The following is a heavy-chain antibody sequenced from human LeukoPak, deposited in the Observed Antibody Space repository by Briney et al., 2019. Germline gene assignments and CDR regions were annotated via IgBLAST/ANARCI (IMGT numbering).Heavy chain of an antibody. CDR1: GFTLSNYK. Sequence: GVPLRLSCAATGFTLSNYKMTWMRQATGKALEGVANMNQDGSERYYVDSVKGRFTISRDNAKKSLYLQMNSLRAEDTALYYCARGLEWLDYWGQGTLVTVSS. CDR3: ARGLEWLDY. J-gene: IGHJ4*02. D-gene: IGHD3-3*01. V-gene: IGHV3-7*05. CDR2: MNQDGSER.